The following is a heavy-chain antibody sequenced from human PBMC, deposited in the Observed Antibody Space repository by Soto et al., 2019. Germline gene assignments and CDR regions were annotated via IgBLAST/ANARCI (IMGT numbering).Heavy chain of an antibody. CDR3: ARDQRSPAAFDL. D-gene: IGHD2-2*01. J-gene: IGHJ3*01. V-gene: IGHV1-3*01. CDR1: GYTFTSYA. CDR2: INAGNGNT. Sequence: ASVKVSCKASGYTFTSYAMHWVRQAPGQRLEWMGWINAGNGNTKYSQKFQGRVTITRDTSASTAYMELSSLRSEDTAVYYCARDQRSPAAFDLWGQGTMVTVSS.